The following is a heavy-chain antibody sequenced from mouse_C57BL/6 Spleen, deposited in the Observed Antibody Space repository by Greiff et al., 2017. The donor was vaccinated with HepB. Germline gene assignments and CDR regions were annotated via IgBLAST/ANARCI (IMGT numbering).Heavy chain of an antibody. V-gene: IGHV1-53*01. CDR3: ARWLLRGPYYFDY. CDR1: GYTFTSYW. CDR2: INPSNGGT. J-gene: IGHJ2*01. Sequence: VQLQQPGTELVKPGASVKLSCKASGYTFTSYWMHWVKQRPGQGLEWIGNINPSNGGTNYNEKFKSKATLTVDKSSSTAYMQLSSLTSEDSAVYYCARWLLRGPYYFDYWGQGTTLTVSS. D-gene: IGHD1-2*01.